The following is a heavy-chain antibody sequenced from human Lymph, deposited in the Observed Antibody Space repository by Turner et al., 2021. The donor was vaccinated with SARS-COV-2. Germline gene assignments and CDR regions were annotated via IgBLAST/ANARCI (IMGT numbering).Heavy chain of an antibody. CDR1: GGSISSSSYY. CDR2: IYYSGST. J-gene: IGHJ5*02. CDR3: ARRGYSYGSGEFP. Sequence: QLQLQESGPGLVKPSETLSLTCTVSGGSISSSSYYWGWIRQPPGKGLEWIGSIYYSGSTYYNPSLKSRVTISVDTSKKQFSLKLSSVTAADTALYYCARRGYSYGSGEFPWGQGTLVTVSS. V-gene: IGHV4-39*01. D-gene: IGHD5-18*01.